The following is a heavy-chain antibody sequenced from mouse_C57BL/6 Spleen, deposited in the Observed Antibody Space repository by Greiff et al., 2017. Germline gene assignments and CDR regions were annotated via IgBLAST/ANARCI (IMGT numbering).Heavy chain of an antibody. CDR3: AREGIYYGSSYFDY. Sequence: QVQLKESGAELARPGASVKLSCKASGYTFTSYGISWVKQRTGQGLEWIGEIYPRSGNTYYNEKFKGKATLTADKSSSTAYMELRSLTSEDSAVYFCAREGIYYGSSYFDYWCQGTTLTVSS. CDR1: GYTFTSYG. V-gene: IGHV1-81*01. J-gene: IGHJ2*01. D-gene: IGHD1-1*01. CDR2: IYPRSGNT.